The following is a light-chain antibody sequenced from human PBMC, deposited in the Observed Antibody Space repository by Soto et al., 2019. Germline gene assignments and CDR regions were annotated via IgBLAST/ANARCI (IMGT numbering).Light chain of an antibody. J-gene: IGKJ2*01. CDR3: QQSYSTPYT. V-gene: IGKV1-39*01. CDR1: QSISSY. Sequence: DIQMTQSPSSLSASVGDRVTITCRASQSISSYLNWYQQKPGKAPKLLIYAASSLQSGAPSRFSGSGSGTDFTLTISSLQPGDFATYCGQQSYSTPYTFGQGTKLEIK. CDR2: AAS.